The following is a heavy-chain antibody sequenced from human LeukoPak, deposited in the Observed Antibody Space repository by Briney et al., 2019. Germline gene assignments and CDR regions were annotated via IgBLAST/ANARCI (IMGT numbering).Heavy chain of an antibody. CDR1: GFTFSSYA. V-gene: IGHV3-7*01. J-gene: IGHJ6*03. CDR3: ARDHSSSWYYYYYMDV. CDR2: IKEDGSEK. Sequence: GGSLRLSCAASGFTFSSYAMSWVRQAPGKGLEWVANIKEDGSEKYYVDSVKGRFTISRDNAKNSLYLQMNSLRAEDTAVYHCARDHSSSWYYYYYMDVWGKGTTVTTSS. D-gene: IGHD6-13*01.